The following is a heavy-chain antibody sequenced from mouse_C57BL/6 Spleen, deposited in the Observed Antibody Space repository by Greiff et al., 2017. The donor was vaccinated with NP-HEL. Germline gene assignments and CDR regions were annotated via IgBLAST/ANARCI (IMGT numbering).Heavy chain of an antibody. V-gene: IGHV5-6*02. CDR3: ARHDGKGYFDY. CDR2: ISSGGSYT. CDR1: GFTFSSYG. J-gene: IGHJ2*01. D-gene: IGHD2-3*01. Sequence: DVKLVESGGDLVKPGGSLKLSCAASGFTFSSYGMSWVRQTPDKRLEWVATISSGGSYTYYPDSVKGRFTLSRDNAKNTLYLQMSSLKSEDTAMYYCARHDGKGYFDYWGQGTTLTVSS.